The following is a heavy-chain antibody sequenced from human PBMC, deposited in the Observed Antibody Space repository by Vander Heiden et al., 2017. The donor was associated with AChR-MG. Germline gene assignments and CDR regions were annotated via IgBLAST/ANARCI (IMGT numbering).Heavy chain of an antibody. CDR1: GYTFTNYS. J-gene: IGHJ4*02. V-gene: IGHV1-18*01. D-gene: IGHD3-22*01. CDR3: VRDPYYYDNSGYYYYFDY. CDR2: ISGHNGHT. Sequence: QVHLVQSGSEVKKPGASVKVSCKASGYTFTNYSISWVRQAPGQGLEWMGWISGHNGHTNFAQNMQDRVTMTTDTSTSTAYMELRSLRSDDTAVYYCVRDPYYYDNSGYYYYFDYWGLGTLVTVS.